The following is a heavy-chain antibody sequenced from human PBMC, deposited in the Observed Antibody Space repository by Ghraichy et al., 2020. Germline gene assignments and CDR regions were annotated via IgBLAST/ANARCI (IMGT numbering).Heavy chain of an antibody. J-gene: IGHJ4*02. CDR1: GFTFSSYW. D-gene: IGHD2-2*01. CDR3: ARDIVVVPAIYYFDY. CDR2: IKQDGSEK. V-gene: IGHV3-7*01. Sequence: GGSLRLSCAASGFTFSSYWMSWVRQAPGKGLEWVANIKQDGSEKYYVDSVKGRFTISRDNAKNSLYLQMNSLRAEDTAVYYCARDIVVVPAIYYFDYLGKGTLVTVSS.